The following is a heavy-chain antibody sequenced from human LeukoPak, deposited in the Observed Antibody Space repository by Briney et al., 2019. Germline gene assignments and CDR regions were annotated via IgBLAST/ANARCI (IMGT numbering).Heavy chain of an antibody. CDR3: ARLDIVVVPAGTRNNWFDP. J-gene: IGHJ5*02. CDR2: INPNGGGT. CDR1: GYTFTGYY. V-gene: IGHV1-2*02. Sequence: ASVKVSCKASGYTFTGYYMHWVRQAPGQGLEWMGWINPNGGGTNYAQKFQGRVTMTRDTSISTAYMELSRLRSDDTAVYYCARLDIVVVPAGTRNNWFDPWGQGTLVTVSS. D-gene: IGHD2-2*01.